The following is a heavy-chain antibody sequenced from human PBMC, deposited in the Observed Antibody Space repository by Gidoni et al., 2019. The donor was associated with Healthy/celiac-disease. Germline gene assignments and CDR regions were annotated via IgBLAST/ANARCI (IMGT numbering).Heavy chain of an antibody. CDR3: ARRLVWFGEYHSDY. V-gene: IGHV4-34*01. Sequence: QVQLQQWGAGLLKPSETLSLTCAVYGGSFSGYYWSWIRQPPGKGLEWIGEINHSGSTNYHPSLKSRVTISVDTSKNQFSLKLSSVTAADTAVYYCARRLVWFGEYHSDYWGQGTLVTVSS. CDR1: GGSFSGYY. CDR2: INHSGST. D-gene: IGHD3-10*01. J-gene: IGHJ4*02.